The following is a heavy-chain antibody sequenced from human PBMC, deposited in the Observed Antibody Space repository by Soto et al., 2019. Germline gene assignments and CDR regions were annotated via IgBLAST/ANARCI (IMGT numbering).Heavy chain of an antibody. J-gene: IGHJ4*02. CDR1: GGSFSGDY. CDR2: INHSGST. D-gene: IGHD3-22*01. CDR3: ARGPRQYYYDSSGYYTFDY. Sequence: SETLSLTCAVYGGSFSGDYWSWIRQPPGKGLEWIGEINHSGSTNYNPSLKSRVTISVDTSKNQFSLKLSSVTAADTAVYYCARGPRQYYYDSSGYYTFDYWGQGTLVTVSS. V-gene: IGHV4-34*01.